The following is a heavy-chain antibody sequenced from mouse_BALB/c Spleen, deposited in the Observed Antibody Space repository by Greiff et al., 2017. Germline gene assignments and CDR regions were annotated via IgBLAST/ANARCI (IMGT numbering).Heavy chain of an antibody. J-gene: IGHJ3*01. Sequence: DVKLVESGGGLVQPGGSRKLSCAASGFTFSSFGMHWVRQAPEKGLEWVAYISSGSSTIYYADTVKGRFTISRDNPKNTLFLQMTSLRSEDTAMYYCAKGYGNYAFAYWGQGTLVTVSA. CDR1: GFTFSSFG. D-gene: IGHD2-10*02. CDR3: AKGYGNYAFAY. CDR2: ISSGSSTI. V-gene: IGHV5-17*02.